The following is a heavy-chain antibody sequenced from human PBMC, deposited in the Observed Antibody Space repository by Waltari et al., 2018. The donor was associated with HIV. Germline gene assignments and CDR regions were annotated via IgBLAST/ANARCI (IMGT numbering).Heavy chain of an antibody. CDR1: GFTVRPLA. Sequence: QVQLVESGGGVVQHRGSRRRAGVASGFTVRPLALHWVRQAPGKGAEWVAVISDDGINKYYADSVKGRFTVSRDNSKNTLYMQMNSLRVEDTAVYYCARDGHYYDSRPLDYWGQGTLVTVSS. V-gene: IGHV3-30-3*01. J-gene: IGHJ4*02. CDR2: ISDDGINK. D-gene: IGHD3-22*01. CDR3: ARDGHYYDSRPLDY.